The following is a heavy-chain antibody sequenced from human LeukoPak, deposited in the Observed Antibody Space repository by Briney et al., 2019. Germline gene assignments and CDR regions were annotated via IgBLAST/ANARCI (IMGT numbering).Heavy chain of an antibody. V-gene: IGHV3-7*01. Sequence: GGSLRLSCAASGFTFSSYWMSWVRQAPGKGLEWVANIKQDGSEKYYVDSVKGRFTISRDNAKNSLYLQMNSLRAEDTAVYYCARNPNRYSSSWYLFDYWGQGTLVTVSS. CDR1: GFTFSSYW. J-gene: IGHJ4*02. CDR3: ARNPNRYSSSWYLFDY. CDR2: IKQDGSEK. D-gene: IGHD6-13*01.